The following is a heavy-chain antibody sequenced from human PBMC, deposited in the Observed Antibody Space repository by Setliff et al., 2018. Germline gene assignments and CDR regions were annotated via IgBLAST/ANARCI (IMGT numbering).Heavy chain of an antibody. CDR1: GFSIYSGYY. CDR2: IYHSGST. CDR3: ARRGLGSYYDGSDFLSFDY. J-gene: IGHJ4*02. D-gene: IGHD3-22*01. Sequence: SETLSLTCGVSGFSIYSGYYWGWIRQPPGKGLEWIGSIYHSGSTRFNPSLKSRVTISVDTSKNQFSLKLNSVTAADPAVYYCARRGLGSYYDGSDFLSFDYWGQGNLVTVSS. V-gene: IGHV4-38-2*01.